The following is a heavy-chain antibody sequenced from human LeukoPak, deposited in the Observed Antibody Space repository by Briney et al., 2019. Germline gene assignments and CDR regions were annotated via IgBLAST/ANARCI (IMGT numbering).Heavy chain of an antibody. Sequence: SETLSLTCTVSGGSISSGDYYWSWIRQPPGKGLEWIGYIYYSGSTYYNPSLKSRVTISVDTSKNQFSLKLSSVTAADTAVYYCARDGRRVVPAWGDAFDIWGKGTMVTVSS. V-gene: IGHV4-30-4*08. CDR2: IYYSGST. CDR3: ARDGRRVVPAWGDAFDI. D-gene: IGHD2-2*01. CDR1: GGSISSGDYY. J-gene: IGHJ3*02.